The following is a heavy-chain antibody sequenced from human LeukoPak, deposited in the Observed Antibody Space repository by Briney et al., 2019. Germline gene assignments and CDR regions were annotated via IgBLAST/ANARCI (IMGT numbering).Heavy chain of an antibody. J-gene: IGHJ6*02. Sequence: ASVKVSCKASGYTFTSYGISWVRQAPGQGLEWMGWISAYNGNTNYAQKLQGGVTMTTDTSTSTAYMELRSLRSDDTAVYYCARDQGGGESWGSWYVDYYGMDVWGQGTTVTVSS. CDR3: ARDQGGGESWGSWYVDYYGMDV. CDR2: ISAYNGNT. CDR1: GYTFTSYG. V-gene: IGHV1-18*01. D-gene: IGHD6-13*01.